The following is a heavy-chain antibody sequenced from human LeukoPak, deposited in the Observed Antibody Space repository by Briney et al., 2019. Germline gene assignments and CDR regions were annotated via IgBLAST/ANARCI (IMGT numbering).Heavy chain of an antibody. CDR1: GDSISSSSYF. D-gene: IGHD6-13*01. V-gene: IGHV4-39*01. J-gene: IGHJ4*01. CDR2: IYYSGTT. CDR3: ARQLSSWPIDY. Sequence: SETLSLTCTISGDSISSSSYFWGWIRQSPGKGLEWIGTIYYSGTTYYNPSLKSRVTISADTSKKQFFLKLTSVTAADTAVYYCARQLSSWPIDYWAQVTLVTVFS.